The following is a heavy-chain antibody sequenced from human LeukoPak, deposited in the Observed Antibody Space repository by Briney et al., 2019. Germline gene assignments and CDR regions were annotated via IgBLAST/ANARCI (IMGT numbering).Heavy chain of an antibody. CDR1: GFTFSSYG. V-gene: IGHV3-23*01. Sequence: GGSLRLSCAASGFTFSSYGMSWVRQAPGKGLEWVSAISGSGGSTYYADSVKGRFTISRDNSKNTLYLQMNSLRAEDTAVYYCAKDHGYCSGGSCYLFDYWGQGTLVTVSS. CDR3: AKDHGYCSGGSCYLFDY. CDR2: ISGSGGST. J-gene: IGHJ4*02. D-gene: IGHD2-15*01.